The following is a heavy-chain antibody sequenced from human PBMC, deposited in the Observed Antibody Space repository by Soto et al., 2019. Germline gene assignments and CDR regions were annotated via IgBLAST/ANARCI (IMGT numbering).Heavy chain of an antibody. CDR3: ARHDYYGSGSYFDY. Sequence: PSETLSLTCTVSGGSISSSSYYWGWIRQPPGKGLEWIGSIYYSGSTYYNPSLKSRVTISVDTSKNQFSLKLSSVTAADTAVYYCARHDYYGSGSYFDYWGQGTLVT. CDR1: GGSISSSSYY. J-gene: IGHJ4*02. CDR2: IYYSGST. D-gene: IGHD3-10*01. V-gene: IGHV4-39*01.